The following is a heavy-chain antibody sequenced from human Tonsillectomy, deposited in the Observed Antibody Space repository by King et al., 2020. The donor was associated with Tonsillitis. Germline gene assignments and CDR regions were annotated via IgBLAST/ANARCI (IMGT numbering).Heavy chain of an antibody. J-gene: IGHJ3*02. D-gene: IGHD6-19*01. CDR2: ISGSGGRT. Sequence: VQLVESGGGLVQPGGSLRLSCAASGFTFSSYAMNWVRQSPGKGLEWVASISGSGGRTYYVDSVKGRFSISRDNSKNMLYLQVSSLRAEDTAVYYCAKASRLAQGYDAFDIWGQGTVVTVSS. CDR1: GFTFSSYA. V-gene: IGHV3-23*04. CDR3: AKASRLAQGYDAFDI.